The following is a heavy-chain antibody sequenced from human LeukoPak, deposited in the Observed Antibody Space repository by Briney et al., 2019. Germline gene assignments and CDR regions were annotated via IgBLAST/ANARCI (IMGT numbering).Heavy chain of an antibody. D-gene: IGHD5-24*01. J-gene: IGHJ6*02. Sequence: PSETLSLTCAVYGGSFSGYYWSWIRQPPGKGLEWIGEINHSGSTNYNPSLKSRVTISVDTSKNQFSLKLSSVTAADTAVYYCAKAITRIGDYYYYGMDVWGQGTTVTVSS. CDR2: INHSGST. CDR1: GGSFSGYY. V-gene: IGHV4-34*01. CDR3: AKAITRIGDYYYYGMDV.